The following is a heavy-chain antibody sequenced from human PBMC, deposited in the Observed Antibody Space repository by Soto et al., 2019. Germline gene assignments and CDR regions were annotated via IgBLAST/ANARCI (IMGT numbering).Heavy chain of an antibody. D-gene: IGHD5-18*01. CDR3: ACVDSAMVAEIEY. CDR2: IYYSGSP. CDR1: GGSISSVDYY. J-gene: IGHJ4*02. V-gene: IGHV4-30-4*01. Sequence: QVQLQESGPGMVKPSQTLSLTCTISGGSISSVDYYWSWIRQPPGKGLERIGYIYYSGSPYYNPSLKSRVTISVDTSKNQVSLKLSSLTAADTAVYYCACVDSAMVAEIEYWGQGNMVSVSS.